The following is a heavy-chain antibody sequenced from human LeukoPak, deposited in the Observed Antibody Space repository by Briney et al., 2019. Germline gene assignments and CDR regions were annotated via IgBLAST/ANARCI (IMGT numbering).Heavy chain of an antibody. CDR2: INHSGST. CDR3: AREIVVVVAATDSYYFDY. CDR1: GGSFSGYY. Sequence: SETLSLTCAVYGGSFSGYYWSWIRQPPGKGLEWIGEINHSGSTNYNPSLKSRVTISVDTSENQFSLKLSSVTAADTAVYYCAREIVVVVAATDSYYFDYWGQGTLVTVSS. V-gene: IGHV4-34*01. J-gene: IGHJ4*02. D-gene: IGHD2-15*01.